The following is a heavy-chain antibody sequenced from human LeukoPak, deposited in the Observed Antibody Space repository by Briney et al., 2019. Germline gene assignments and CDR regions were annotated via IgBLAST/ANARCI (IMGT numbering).Heavy chain of an antibody. V-gene: IGHV3-33*01. Sequence: PGGSLRLSCAASGFTFSSYGMHRVRQAPGKGLEWVAVIWYDGSNKYYADSVKGRFTISRDNSKNTLYLQMNSLRAEDTAVYYCARGPSSNLAAYFDYWGQGTLVTVSS. CDR2: IWYDGSNK. CDR1: GFTFSSYG. CDR3: ARGPSSNLAAYFDY. D-gene: IGHD4-11*01. J-gene: IGHJ4*02.